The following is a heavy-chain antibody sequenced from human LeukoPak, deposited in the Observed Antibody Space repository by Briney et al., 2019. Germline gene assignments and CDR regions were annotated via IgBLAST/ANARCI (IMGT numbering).Heavy chain of an antibody. CDR3: ARDYPVAGGEDCFDP. V-gene: IGHV1-18*01. CDR1: GYTFSMYG. Sequence: ASVKVSCKASGYTFSMYGISWVRQAPGQGLEWMGWDSAHDGHTNLAQKFQGRVTMTRDTSTNTAYMEVGSLTSDDTAVYYCARDYPVAGGEDCFDPWGQGTLVTVSS. J-gene: IGHJ5*02. D-gene: IGHD3-16*01. CDR2: DSAHDGHT.